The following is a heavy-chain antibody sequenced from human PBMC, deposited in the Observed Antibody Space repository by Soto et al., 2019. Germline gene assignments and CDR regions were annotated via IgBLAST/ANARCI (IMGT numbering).Heavy chain of an antibody. Sequence: SETLSLTCTVSGGSISSGGYYWSWIRQHPGKGLEWIGYIYYSGSTYYNPSLKSRVTISVDTSKNQFSLKLSSVTAADTAVYYCARETVVVVAAIDYWGQGTLVTVSS. J-gene: IGHJ4*02. CDR2: IYYSGST. CDR1: GGSISSGGYY. D-gene: IGHD2-15*01. V-gene: IGHV4-31*03. CDR3: ARETVVVVAAIDY.